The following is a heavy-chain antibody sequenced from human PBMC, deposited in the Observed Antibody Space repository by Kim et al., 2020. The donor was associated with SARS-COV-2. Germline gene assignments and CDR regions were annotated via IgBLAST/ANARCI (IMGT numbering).Heavy chain of an antibody. D-gene: IGHD3-3*01. CDR2: ISAYNGNT. Sequence: ASVKVSCKASGYTFTSYGISWVRQAPGQGLEWMGWISAYNGNTNYAQKLQGRVTMTTDTSTSTAYMELRSLRSDDTAVYYCARAIPEPILEWLLYHFDYWGQGTLVTVSS. CDR3: ARAIPEPILEWLLYHFDY. CDR1: GYTFTSYG. J-gene: IGHJ4*02. V-gene: IGHV1-18*01.